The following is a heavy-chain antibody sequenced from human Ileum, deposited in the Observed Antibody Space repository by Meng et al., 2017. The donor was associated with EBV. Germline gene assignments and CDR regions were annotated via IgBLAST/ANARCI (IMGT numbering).Heavy chain of an antibody. Sequence: QLQESGPGLVKPSGTLSLTCAVSGGSISSSYWWTWVRQSPGKGLEWIGEMYHSGTTNYNPSLKSRVTISMGKSNNQLSLKLNSVTAADTAVYYCATQESRDGHNPYWGQGTLVTVSS. CDR1: GGSISSSYW. J-gene: IGHJ4*02. CDR3: ATQESRDGHNPY. V-gene: IGHV4-4*02. CDR2: MYHSGTT. D-gene: IGHD5-24*01.